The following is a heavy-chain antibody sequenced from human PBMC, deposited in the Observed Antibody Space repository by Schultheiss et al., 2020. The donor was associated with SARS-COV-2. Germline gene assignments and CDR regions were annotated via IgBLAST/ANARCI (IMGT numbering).Heavy chain of an antibody. J-gene: IGHJ3*02. Sequence: SETLSLTCTVSGGSISSYYWSWIRQPAGKGLEWIGEINHSGSTNYNPSLKSRVTISVDTSKNQFSLKLSSVTAADTAVYYCARVYGFDAFDIWGQGTMVTVSS. CDR3: ARVYGFDAFDI. CDR2: INHSGST. D-gene: IGHD5/OR15-5a*01. V-gene: IGHV4-59*08. CDR1: GGSISSYY.